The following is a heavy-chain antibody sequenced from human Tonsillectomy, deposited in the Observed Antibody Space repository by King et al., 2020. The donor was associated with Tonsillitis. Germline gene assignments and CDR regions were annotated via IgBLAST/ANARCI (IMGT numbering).Heavy chain of an antibody. Sequence: VQLQESGPGLVKPSQTLSLTCAVSGASISSGGYSWSWIWQPPGKGLEWIGYIYYSGSTYYNSSLKSRVTISLETSKNQFSLKLSSVTAADTAVYYCARVQLATGGFNYWGQGTLVTVSS. D-gene: IGHD1-1*01. CDR2: IYYSGST. V-gene: IGHV4-30-4*07. CDR1: GASISSGGYS. CDR3: ARVQLATGGFNY. J-gene: IGHJ4*02.